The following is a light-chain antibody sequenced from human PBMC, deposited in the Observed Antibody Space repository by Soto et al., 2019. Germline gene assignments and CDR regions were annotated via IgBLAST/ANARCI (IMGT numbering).Light chain of an antibody. CDR1: QSVGTK. CDR2: GAS. CDR3: HQSYSAPPT. V-gene: IGKV3-15*01. Sequence: IVMTQSPATLSVSPGERANLSCRASQSVGTKLAWYQQTPGQAPRLLIYGASNRATGVPARISGSVSGTEFTLTIASLQSEDFATYYCHQSYSAPPTFGQGTKLDIK. J-gene: IGKJ2*01.